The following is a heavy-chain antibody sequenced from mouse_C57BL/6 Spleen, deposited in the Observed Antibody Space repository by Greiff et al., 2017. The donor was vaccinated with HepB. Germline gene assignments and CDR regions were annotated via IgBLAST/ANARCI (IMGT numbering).Heavy chain of an antibody. D-gene: IGHD3-2*02. J-gene: IGHJ4*01. Sequence: QVQLQQSGAELVKPGASVKLSCKASGYTFTSYWMQWVKQRPGQGLEWIGEIDPSDSYTNYNQKFKGKATLTVDTSSSTAYMQLSSLTSEDSAVYYCARWGQLRLRAMDYWGQGTSVTVSS. CDR2: IDPSDSYT. CDR3: ARWGQLRLRAMDY. CDR1: GYTFTSYW. V-gene: IGHV1-50*01.